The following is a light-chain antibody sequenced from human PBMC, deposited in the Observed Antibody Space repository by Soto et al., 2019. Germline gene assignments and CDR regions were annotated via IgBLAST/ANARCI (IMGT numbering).Light chain of an antibody. J-gene: IGLJ2*01. V-gene: IGLV2-18*02. Sequence: QSALTQPPSVSGSPGQSVTISCTGTSSDVTSGNHVSWYQQSPGTAPKLMIYDVSNRPSGVPDRFYGSKSGNTAFLTISGLQAEDEADYYCSSYTASNVLFGGGTKLTVL. CDR3: SSYTASNVL. CDR1: SSDVTSGNH. CDR2: DVS.